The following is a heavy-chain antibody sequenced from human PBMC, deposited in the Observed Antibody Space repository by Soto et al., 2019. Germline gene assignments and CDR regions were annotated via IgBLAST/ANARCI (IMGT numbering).Heavy chain of an antibody. CDR2: IFHSGTT. Sequence: QVQLQESGPGLVKPSGTLSLTCAVSSGSIDTTNWWSWVRQPPGKGLEWIGEIFHSGTTYYNPSLASRVTISVDTSKNPFSLNLRSVTAADTAVYYCARRTWGMDVWGQGTTVTVSS. CDR3: ARRTWGMDV. CDR1: SGSIDTTNW. J-gene: IGHJ6*02. V-gene: IGHV4-4*02. D-gene: IGHD2-8*01.